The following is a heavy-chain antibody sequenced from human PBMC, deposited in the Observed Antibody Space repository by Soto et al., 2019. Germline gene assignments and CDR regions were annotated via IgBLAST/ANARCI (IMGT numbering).Heavy chain of an antibody. CDR3: ARHMPYYDYIWGSYRPYFAF. Sequence: QLQLQESGPGLVKPSETLSLTCTVSGGSISSSSYYWGWFRQPPGKGLEWIGSIYYSGSTYYNPSLKRRVTISANTSTSPLALKLSCVTAADTAVYYCARHMPYYDYIWGSYRPYFAFWGQGTLVTVSS. CDR1: GGSISSSSYY. D-gene: IGHD3-16*02. J-gene: IGHJ4*02. V-gene: IGHV4-39*01. CDR2: IYYSGST.